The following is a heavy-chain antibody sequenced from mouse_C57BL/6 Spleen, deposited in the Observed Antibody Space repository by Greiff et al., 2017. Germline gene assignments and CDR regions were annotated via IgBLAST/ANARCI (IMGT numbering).Heavy chain of an antibody. J-gene: IGHJ2*01. CDR2: IWSGGST. D-gene: IGHD2-4*01. CDR3: ARTMITTKVYFDY. CDR1: GFSLTSYG. V-gene: IGHV2-2*01. Sequence: VQLQESGPGLVQPSQSLSITCTVSGFSLTSYGVHWVRQSPGKGLEWLGVIWSGGSTDYNAAFISRLSISKDNSKSKVFFKMNSLQADDTAIYYCARTMITTKVYFDYWGQGTTLTVSS.